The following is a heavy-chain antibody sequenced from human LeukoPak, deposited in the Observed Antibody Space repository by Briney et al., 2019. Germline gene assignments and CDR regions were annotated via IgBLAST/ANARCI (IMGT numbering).Heavy chain of an antibody. Sequence: ASVKVSCKASGYTFTSYGISWVRQAPGQGLEWMGWISAYNGNTNYAQKLQGRVTMTTDTSTSTAYMELRSLRSDDTAVYYCARGGSPYLRFYNWFDPWGQGTLVTVSS. D-gene: IGHD2-21*01. CDR3: ARGGSPYLRFYNWFDP. CDR2: ISAYNGNT. J-gene: IGHJ5*02. V-gene: IGHV1-18*01. CDR1: GYTFTSYG.